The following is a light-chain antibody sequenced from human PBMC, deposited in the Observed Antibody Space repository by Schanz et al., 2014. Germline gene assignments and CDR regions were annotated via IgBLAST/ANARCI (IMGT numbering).Light chain of an antibody. J-gene: IGKJ2*01. Sequence: DIVMTQSPDSLAVSLGERATINCKSSQSVFYSSHNKNFLAWYQQKPGQPPKLLFYWASTRESGVPDRFSGSGSGTDFSLTISRLEPEDFAVYYCQQYGSSPMYTFGQGTKLEIK. V-gene: IGKV4-1*01. CDR3: QQYGSSPMYT. CDR2: WAS. CDR1: QSVFYSSHNKNF.